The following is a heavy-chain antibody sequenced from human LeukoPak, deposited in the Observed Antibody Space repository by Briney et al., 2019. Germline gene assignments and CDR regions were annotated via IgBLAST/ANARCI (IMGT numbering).Heavy chain of an antibody. CDR1: GGSISSYY. D-gene: IGHD6-13*01. J-gene: IGHJ2*01. CDR3: ARVSSSWYQDWYFDL. Sequence: SSETLSLTCAVYGGSISSYYWSWIRQPAGKGLEWIGRIDTSGNTNYKPSLKSRVTMSVDTSKNQFSLKLSSVTAADTAVYYCARVSSSWYQDWYFDLWGRGTLVTVSS. CDR2: IDTSGNT. V-gene: IGHV4-59*10.